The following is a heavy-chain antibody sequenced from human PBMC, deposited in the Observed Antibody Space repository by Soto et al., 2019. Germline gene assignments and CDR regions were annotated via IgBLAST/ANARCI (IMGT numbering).Heavy chain of an antibody. V-gene: IGHV4-59*01. CDR2: ISYTGST. CDR1: GGSISDYS. D-gene: IGHD3-10*01. CDR3: ARDNYGSIDF. J-gene: IGHJ4*02. Sequence: SETLSLTCTVSGGSISDYSWSWIRQPPGEGLEWIGYISYTGSTNYNPSLKSRVTMSVDTSKNQFSLRVYSMTAADTAVYYCARDNYGSIDFWGQGTLVTVSS.